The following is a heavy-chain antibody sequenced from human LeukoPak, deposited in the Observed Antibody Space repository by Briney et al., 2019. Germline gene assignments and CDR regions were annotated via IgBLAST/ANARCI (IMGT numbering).Heavy chain of an antibody. D-gene: IGHD5-12*01. CDR2: ISGSGGST. CDR3: ANTGNSRYDLDYY. V-gene: IGHV3-23*01. CDR1: GFTFSSYA. J-gene: IGHJ4*02. Sequence: GGSLRLSCAASGFTFSSYAMRWVRQAPGKGLEWVSAISGSGGSTYYADSVKGRFTISRDNSKNTLYLQMNSLRAEDTAVYYCANTGNSRYDLDYYWGQGTLVTVSS.